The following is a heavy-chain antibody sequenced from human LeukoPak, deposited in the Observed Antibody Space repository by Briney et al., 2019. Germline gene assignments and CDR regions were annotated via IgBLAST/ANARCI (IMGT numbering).Heavy chain of an antibody. Sequence: SETLSLTCTVSGGSVSSGSYYWSWIRQPPGKGLEWIGYIYYSGSTNYNPSLKSRVTISVDTSKNQFSLKLSSVTAADTAVYYCAREVPYYYDSSGYYFDYWGQGTLVTVST. J-gene: IGHJ4*02. D-gene: IGHD3-22*01. CDR2: IYYSGST. CDR3: AREVPYYYDSSGYYFDY. V-gene: IGHV4-61*01. CDR1: GGSVSSGSYY.